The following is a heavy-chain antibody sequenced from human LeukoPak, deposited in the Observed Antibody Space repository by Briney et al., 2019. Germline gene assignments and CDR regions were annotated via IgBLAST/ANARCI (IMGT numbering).Heavy chain of an antibody. V-gene: IGHV4-34*01. Sequence: SETLSLTCTVSGGSISSYYWSWIRQPPGKGLEWIGEINHSGSTNYNPSLKSRVTISVDTSKNQFSLKLSSVTAADTAVYYCARPSTIAAVDYWGQGTLVTVSS. CDR1: GGSISSYY. D-gene: IGHD6-13*01. CDR2: INHSGST. J-gene: IGHJ4*02. CDR3: ARPSTIAAVDY.